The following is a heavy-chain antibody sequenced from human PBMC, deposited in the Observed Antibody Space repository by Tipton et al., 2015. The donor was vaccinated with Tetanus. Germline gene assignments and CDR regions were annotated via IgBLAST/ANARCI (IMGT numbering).Heavy chain of an antibody. CDR2: IYSTGAT. CDR3: ATMTPVDWYFDL. J-gene: IGHJ2*01. CDR1: GGSMGTNH. Sequence: TLSLTCSVSGGSMGTNHWVWIRQAPGKRLESIGYIYSTGATKYNPSLESRVTISVDTSKNQLSLKLTSVTAADTAVYYCATMTPVDWYFDLWGRGTLVTVSS. D-gene: IGHD4-23*01. V-gene: IGHV4-59*01.